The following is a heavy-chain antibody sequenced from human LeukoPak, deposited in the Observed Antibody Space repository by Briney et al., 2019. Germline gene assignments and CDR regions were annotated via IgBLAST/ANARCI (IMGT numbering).Heavy chain of an antibody. CDR2: IYSGGST. CDR3: ASTMTTGQYYFDY. V-gene: IGHV3-66*01. CDR1: GLTVSSNY. Sequence: GRSLRLSCAASGLTVSSNYMSWVRQAPGKGLEWVSVIYSGGSTYYAVSVKGRFTISRDNSKNTLYLQMNNLRAEDTAVYYCASTMTTGQYYFDYWGQGTLVTVSS. D-gene: IGHD4-17*01. J-gene: IGHJ4*02.